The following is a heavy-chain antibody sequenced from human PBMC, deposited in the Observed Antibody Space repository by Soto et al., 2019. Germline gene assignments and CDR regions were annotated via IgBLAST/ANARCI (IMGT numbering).Heavy chain of an antibody. CDR2: ISISGTDT. V-gene: IGHV3-11*05. J-gene: IGHJ4*02. CDR1: GFTFTDYY. Sequence: QVQLVESGGALVKPGGSLRLSCVASGFTFTDYYMNWIRQTPGKGLEWLSYISISGTDTNYADSVKGRFTISRDNAKHSIYLQMNSLRVDDTAVYYCAFPSRLPNYWGQGTLVTVSS. D-gene: IGHD6-25*01. CDR3: AFPSRLPNY.